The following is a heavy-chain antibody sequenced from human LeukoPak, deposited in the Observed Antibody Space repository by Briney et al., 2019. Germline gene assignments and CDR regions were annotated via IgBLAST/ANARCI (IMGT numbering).Heavy chain of an antibody. CDR3: ANSKPDLDT. CDR2: IYNTENT. V-gene: IGHV4-59*08. CDR1: GGSISSFY. Sequence: SETLSLTCTVSGGSISSFYWSWIRQPPGKGLEWIGYIYNTENTNYNPSLKSRVTISVDTSKNQFSLKVKSVTASDTAVYYCANSKPDLDTWGQGTLVTVSS. J-gene: IGHJ5*02. D-gene: IGHD2/OR15-2a*01.